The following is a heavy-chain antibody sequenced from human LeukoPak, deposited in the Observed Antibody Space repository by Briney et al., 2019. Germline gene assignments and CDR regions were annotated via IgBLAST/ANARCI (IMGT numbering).Heavy chain of an antibody. Sequence: GGSLRLSCAASGFTFSSYWMHWVRQAPGKGLEWVSGIGGSGGSTYYADSVKGRFTISRDNSKNTLYLQMSSLRAADTAVYYCAKGDVRGGIDYWGQGTLLTVSS. D-gene: IGHD3-10*01. CDR2: IGGSGGST. V-gene: IGHV3-23*01. CDR3: AKGDVRGGIDY. CDR1: GFTFSSYW. J-gene: IGHJ4*02.